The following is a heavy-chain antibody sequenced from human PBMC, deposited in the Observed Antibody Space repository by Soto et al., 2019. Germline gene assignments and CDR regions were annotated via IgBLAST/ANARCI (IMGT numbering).Heavy chain of an antibody. J-gene: IGHJ4*02. CDR1: GFTFSPYA. CDR2: ISFDGGDK. D-gene: IGHD6-19*01. Sequence: QVQLVESGGGVVQPGTSLRLSCAASGFTFSPYAMHWVRQAPGKGLEWVAVISFDGGDKFYTDSVKGRFTISRDNSKNTLYLQMNSLKPEDTAVYYCARDWGSSGWYRGGDYWGQGTLVTVSS. CDR3: ARDWGSSGWYRGGDY. V-gene: IGHV3-30-3*01.